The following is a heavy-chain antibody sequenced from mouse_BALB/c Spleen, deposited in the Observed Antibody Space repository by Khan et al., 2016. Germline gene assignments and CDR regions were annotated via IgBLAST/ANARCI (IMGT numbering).Heavy chain of an antibody. V-gene: IGHV3-2*02. Sequence: EVQLQESGPGLVKPSQSLSLTCTVTGYSITSDYAWNWIRQFPGNKLEWMGYISYSGSTTYNPSLKSRISITRDTSKNQFFLQLNSVTTEDTATXYRCRGAFDGTYYAMDYWGQGNSVNVSS. J-gene: IGHJ4*01. D-gene: IGHD3-1*01. CDR2: ISYSGST. CDR3: CRGAFDGTYYAMDY. CDR1: GYSITSDYA.